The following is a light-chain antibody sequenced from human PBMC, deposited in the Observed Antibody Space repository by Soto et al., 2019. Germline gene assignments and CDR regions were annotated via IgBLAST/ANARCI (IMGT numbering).Light chain of an antibody. J-gene: IGKJ2*01. CDR3: EHYNSYSWYP. V-gene: IGKV1-5*03. Sequence: DIQMTQSPSTLSASVGDRITITCRASQSISSWLAWYQHKPGKAPKLLISKASSLESGVPSRFSGSGSGTQFAVTISSLQPDDFATYYCEHYNSYSWYPFGQGTKVEIK. CDR2: KAS. CDR1: QSISSW.